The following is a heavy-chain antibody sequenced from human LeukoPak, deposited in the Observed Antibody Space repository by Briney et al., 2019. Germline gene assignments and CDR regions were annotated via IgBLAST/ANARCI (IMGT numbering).Heavy chain of an antibody. V-gene: IGHV1-24*01. CDR3: ATVGTYNYDSCGLDY. CDR2: FDPEDGET. Sequence: GASVKVSCKVSGYTLTELSMHWVRQAPGKGLEWMGGFDPEDGETIYAQKFQGRVTMTEDTSTDTAYMELSSLRSEDTAVYYCATVGTYNYDSCGLDYWGQGTLVTVSS. J-gene: IGHJ4*02. CDR1: GYTLTELS. D-gene: IGHD3-22*01.